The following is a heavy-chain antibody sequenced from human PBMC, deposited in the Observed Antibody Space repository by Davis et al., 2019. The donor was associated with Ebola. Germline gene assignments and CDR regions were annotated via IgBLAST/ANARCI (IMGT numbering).Heavy chain of an antibody. J-gene: IGHJ4*02. CDR3: ARDRGGDYSFDY. D-gene: IGHD3-10*01. CDR2: INAGNGNT. CDR1: GYTFTTYT. V-gene: IGHV1-3*01. Sequence: ASVKVSCKASGYTFTTYTIHWVRQAPGQRLEWMGWINAGNGNTKYSQKFQGRVTITRDTSASTAYMELSSLRSEDTSVYYCARDRGGDYSFDYWGQGTLVTVSS.